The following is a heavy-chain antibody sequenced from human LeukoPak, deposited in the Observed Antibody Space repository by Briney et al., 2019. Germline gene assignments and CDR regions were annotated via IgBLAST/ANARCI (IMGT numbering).Heavy chain of an antibody. Sequence: GGSLRLSCAASGFTFSDSWMSWVRQAPGKGLEWVANMNQDGSAKDYVDSVKGRFTISRDNARNSLYLQMSSLRAEDTAVYYCATYAHWVAGDVWGQGTTVTVSS. J-gene: IGHJ6*02. CDR1: GFTFSDSW. CDR2: MNQDGSAK. V-gene: IGHV3-7*01. D-gene: IGHD2-2*01. CDR3: ATYAHWVAGDV.